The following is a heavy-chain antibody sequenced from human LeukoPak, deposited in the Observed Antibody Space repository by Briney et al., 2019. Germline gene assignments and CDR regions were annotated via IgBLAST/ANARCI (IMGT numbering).Heavy chain of an antibody. CDR1: GYTFTGYY. CDR2: INPNSGGT. Sequence: ASVKVSCKASGYTFTGYYMHWVRQAPGQGLEWMGRINPNSGGTNYAQKFQGRVTMTRDTSISTAYLGLSRLRSDDTAVYYCARALRIGVAGSMINWFDPWGQGPRVTVS. J-gene: IGHJ5*02. CDR3: ARALRIGVAGSMINWFDP. D-gene: IGHD6-19*01. V-gene: IGHV1-2*06.